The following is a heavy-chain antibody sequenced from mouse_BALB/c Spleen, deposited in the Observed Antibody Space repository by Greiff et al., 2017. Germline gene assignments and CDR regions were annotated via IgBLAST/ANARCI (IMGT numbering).Heavy chain of an antibody. D-gene: IGHD2-12*01. J-gene: IGHJ2*01. CDR1: GFNIKDTY. Sequence: VHVKQSGAELVKPGASVKLSCKASGFNIKDTYMHWVKQRPEQGLEWIGRIDPANGNTKYDPKFQGKATITADTSSNTAYLQLSSLTSEDTAVYYCAREELLYRYYFDYWGQGTTLTVSS. CDR2: IDPANGNT. CDR3: AREELLYRYYFDY. V-gene: IGHV14-3*02.